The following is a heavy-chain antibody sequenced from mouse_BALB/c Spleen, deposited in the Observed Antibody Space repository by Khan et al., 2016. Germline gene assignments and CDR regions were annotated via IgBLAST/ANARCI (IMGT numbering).Heavy chain of an antibody. J-gene: IGHJ1*01. Sequence: QVQLQQSGAELVRPGTSVKVSCKASGYAFTNYLIEWVKQRPGQGLEWIGLINPGSGGTNYNEKFKGKATLTADTSSSTAYMQFSSLTSDDSAVYFCARGYDWYFDVWGAGTTVTVSS. CDR2: INPGSGGT. D-gene: IGHD2-14*01. CDR1: GYAFTNYL. CDR3: ARGYDWYFDV. V-gene: IGHV1-54*01.